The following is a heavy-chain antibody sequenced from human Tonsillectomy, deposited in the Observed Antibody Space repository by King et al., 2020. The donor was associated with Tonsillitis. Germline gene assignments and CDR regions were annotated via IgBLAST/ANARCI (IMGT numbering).Heavy chain of an antibody. CDR1: GFSLSTSGMC. Sequence: TLKESGPALVKPTQTLTLTCTFSGFSLSTSGMCVSWIRQPPGKALEWLALIDWDDDKYYSTSLKTRLTISKDTSKNQVVLTMTNMDPVDTATYYCARMREEMATNHFDNWGQGTLVTVSS. J-gene: IGHJ4*02. V-gene: IGHV2-70*01. CDR3: ARMREEMATNHFDN. CDR2: IDWDDDK. D-gene: IGHD5-24*01.